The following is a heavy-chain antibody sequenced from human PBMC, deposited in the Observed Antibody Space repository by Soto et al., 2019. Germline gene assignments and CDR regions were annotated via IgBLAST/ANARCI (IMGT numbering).Heavy chain of an antibody. V-gene: IGHV6-1*01. CDR3: TKESMAGWVDY. D-gene: IGHD6-19*01. J-gene: IGHJ4*02. CDR2: TYYRSKWYN. CDR1: GDRVSSNSAT. Sequence: QTLSLTCAISGDRVSSNSATWRCISQSPSRGLEWLGRTYYRSKWYNDYAVAVESRITINPDTSKNQFSLQLRSVTPEDTAIYYCTKESMAGWVDYWGQGALVTVSS.